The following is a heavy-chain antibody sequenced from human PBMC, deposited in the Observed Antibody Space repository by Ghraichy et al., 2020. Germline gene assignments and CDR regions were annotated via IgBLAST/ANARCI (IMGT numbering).Heavy chain of an antibody. CDR3: ARRHDYGDYGPLGYYGMDV. J-gene: IGHJ6*02. D-gene: IGHD4-17*01. CDR1: GFTFSSYS. Sequence: GGSLRLSCAASGFTFSSYSMNRVRQAPGKGLEWVSSISSSSSYIYYADSVKGRFTISRDNAKNSLYLQMNSLRAEDTAVYYCARRHDYGDYGPLGYYGMDVWGQGTTVTVSS. CDR2: ISSSSSYI. V-gene: IGHV3-21*01.